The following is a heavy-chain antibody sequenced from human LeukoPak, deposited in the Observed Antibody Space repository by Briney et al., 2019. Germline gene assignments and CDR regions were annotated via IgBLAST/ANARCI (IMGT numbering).Heavy chain of an antibody. CDR2: ISGSGGST. V-gene: IGHV3-23*01. CDR3: AKDVTLNSPYYFDY. D-gene: IGHD2-21*01. Sequence: PGGSLRLSCAASGCTFSTYAMSWVRLAPGKGLEWVSAISGSGGSTYYADSVKGRFTISRDNSKNTLFLQMNSLRADDMAVYYCAKDVTLNSPYYFDYWGQGTLVTVSS. J-gene: IGHJ4*02. CDR1: GCTFSTYA.